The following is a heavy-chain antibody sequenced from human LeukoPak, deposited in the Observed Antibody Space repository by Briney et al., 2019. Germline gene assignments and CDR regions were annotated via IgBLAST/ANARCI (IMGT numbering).Heavy chain of an antibody. CDR3: ARGDSGGYKGDWFDP. CDR1: GFTFSSYG. D-gene: IGHD1-26*01. CDR2: IRYDGSNK. Sequence: GGSLRLSCAASGFTFSSYGMHWVRQAPGKGLEWVAFIRYDGSNKYYADSVKGRFTISRDNSKNTLYLQMNSLRAEDTAVYYCARGDSGGYKGDWFDPWGQGTLVTVSS. J-gene: IGHJ5*02. V-gene: IGHV3-30*02.